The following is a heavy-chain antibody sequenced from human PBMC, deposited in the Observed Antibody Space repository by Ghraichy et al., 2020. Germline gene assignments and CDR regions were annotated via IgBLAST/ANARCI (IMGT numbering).Heavy chain of an antibody. J-gene: IGHJ6*02. D-gene: IGHD6-19*01. CDR1: GFTFSSYS. CDR3: ARDRDSSGWYRGYYGMDV. CDR2: IGTSTSYI. Sequence: GESLNISCAASGFTFSSYSMNWVRQAPGKGLEWVSSIGTSTSYIYYADSLKGRFTISRDNAKNSLYLQMNSLRAEDTAVYYCARDRDSSGWYRGYYGMDVWGQGTTVTVSS. V-gene: IGHV3-21*01.